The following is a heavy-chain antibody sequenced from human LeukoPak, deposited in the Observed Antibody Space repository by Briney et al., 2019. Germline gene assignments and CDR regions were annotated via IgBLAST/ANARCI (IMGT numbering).Heavy chain of an antibody. V-gene: IGHV4-34*01. CDR2: INHSGST. Sequence: PSETLSLTCAVYGGSFSGYDWSWIRQPPGKGLEWIGEINHSGSTNYNPSLKSRVTISVDTSKNQFSLKLSSVTAADTAVYYCARRSGGYYSAYWGQGTLVTVSS. CDR3: ARRSGGYYSAY. J-gene: IGHJ4*02. CDR1: GGSFSGYD. D-gene: IGHD3-22*01.